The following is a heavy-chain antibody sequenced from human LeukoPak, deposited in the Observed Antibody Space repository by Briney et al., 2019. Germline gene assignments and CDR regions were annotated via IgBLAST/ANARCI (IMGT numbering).Heavy chain of an antibody. V-gene: IGHV3-23*01. CDR1: GFTFSSYA. CDR3: AKGRGRYGSGSYYNWIFDY. D-gene: IGHD3-10*01. J-gene: IGHJ4*02. Sequence: GGSLRLSCAASGFTFSSYAMGWVRQAPGKGLEWVSAISGSGGSTYYADSVKGRFTISRDNSKNTLYLQMNSLRAEDTAVYYCAKGRGRYGSGSYYNWIFDYWGQGTLVTVSS. CDR2: ISGSGGST.